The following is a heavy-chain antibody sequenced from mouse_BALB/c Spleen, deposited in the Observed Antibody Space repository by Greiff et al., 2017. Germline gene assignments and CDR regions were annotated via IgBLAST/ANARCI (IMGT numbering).Heavy chain of an antibody. CDR3: ARSPYYGNYVPYAMDY. Sequence: EVQLQQSGPELVKPGASVKIPCKASGYTFTDYNMDWVKQSHGKSLEWIGDINPNNGGTIYNQKFKGKATLTVDKSSSTAYMELRSLTSEDTAVYYCARSPYYGNYVPYAMDYWGQGTSVTVSS. J-gene: IGHJ4*01. V-gene: IGHV1-18*01. CDR1: GYTFTDYN. D-gene: IGHD2-10*01. CDR2: INPNNGGT.